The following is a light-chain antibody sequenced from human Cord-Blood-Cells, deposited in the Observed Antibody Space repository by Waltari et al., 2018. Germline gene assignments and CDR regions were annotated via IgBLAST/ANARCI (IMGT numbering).Light chain of an antibody. CDR1: QSVLYSSNNNNY. CDR3: QQYYSTPWT. V-gene: IGKV4-1*01. Sequence: DIVMTQSPDSLAVSPGERATINCTSSQSVLYSSNNNNYLAWYQQKPGQPPKLLIYWASTRETGVPNRFSGSGSGTDYTLTISSLQAEDVAVYYYQQYYSTPWTFGQGTKVEIK. J-gene: IGKJ1*01. CDR2: WAS.